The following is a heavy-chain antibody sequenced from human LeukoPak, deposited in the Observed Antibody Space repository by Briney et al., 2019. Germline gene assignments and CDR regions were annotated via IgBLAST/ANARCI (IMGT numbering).Heavy chain of an antibody. J-gene: IGHJ6*02. CDR2: IIPILGIA. CDR1: GYTLTELS. CDR3: ARDGRRRLLTTGIAAAGTTAYLYYYGMDV. V-gene: IGHV1-69*04. D-gene: IGHD6-13*01. Sequence: ASVKVSCKVSGYTLTELSMHWVRQAPGQGLEWMGRIIPILGIANYAQKFQGRVTITADKSTSTAYMELRSLRSDDTAVYYCARDGRRRLLTTGIAAAGTTAYLYYYGMDVWGQGTTVTVSS.